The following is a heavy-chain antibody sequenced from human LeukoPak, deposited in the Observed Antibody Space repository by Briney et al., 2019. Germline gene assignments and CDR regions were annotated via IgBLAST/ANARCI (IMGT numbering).Heavy chain of an antibody. CDR3: ARLAYCGGDCPPDY. V-gene: IGHV7-4-1*02. CDR2: INTNTGNP. D-gene: IGHD2-21*02. J-gene: IGHJ4*02. Sequence: ASVKVSCKASGYTFTNYAMTWVRQSPGHGLEWMGWINTNTGNPTYAQGFTGRFVFSLDTSVSTAYLQISSLKAEDTAVYYCARLAYCGGDCPPDYWGQGTLVTVSS. CDR1: GYTFTNYA.